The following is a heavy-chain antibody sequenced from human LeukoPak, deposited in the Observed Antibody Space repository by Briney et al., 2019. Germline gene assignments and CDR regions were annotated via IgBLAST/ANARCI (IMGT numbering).Heavy chain of an antibody. V-gene: IGHV3-74*01. Sequence: GGSLRPSCAASGFTFSSYWMHWVRQAPGKGLVWVSRINSDGSSTSYADSVKGRFTISRDNAKNTLYLQMNSLRAEDTAVYYCARYGYQLLWDYYYYMDVWGKGTTVTVSS. J-gene: IGHJ6*03. CDR2: INSDGSST. CDR3: ARYGYQLLWDYYYYMDV. CDR1: GFTFSSYW. D-gene: IGHD2-2*01.